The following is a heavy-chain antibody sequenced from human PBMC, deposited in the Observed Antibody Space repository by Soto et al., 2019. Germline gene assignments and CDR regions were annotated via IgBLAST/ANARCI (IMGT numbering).Heavy chain of an antibody. CDR2: IYYSGST. J-gene: IGHJ6*03. D-gene: IGHD2-2*01. Sequence: SETLSLTCTVSGGSISSYYWSWIRQPPGKGLEWIGYIYYSGSTNYNPSLKSRVTISVDTSKNQFSLKLSSVTAADTAVYYCTRARIVVVPAANYYYYYMDVWGKGTTVPVSS. V-gene: IGHV4-59*01. CDR1: GGSISSYY. CDR3: TRARIVVVPAANYYYYYMDV.